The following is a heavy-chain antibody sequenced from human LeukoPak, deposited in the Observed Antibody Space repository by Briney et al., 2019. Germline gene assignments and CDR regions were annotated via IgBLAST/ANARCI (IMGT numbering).Heavy chain of an antibody. V-gene: IGHV3-21*01. CDR2: ISSSSTYI. CDR1: GLTVSSYS. D-gene: IGHD3-10*02. J-gene: IGHJ6*04. CDR3: AELGITMIGGV. Sequence: GGSLRLSCAASGLTVSSYSMNWVCQAPGKGLEWVSSISSSSTYIYYADSVKGRFTISRDSSKNTLYLQMNSLRAEDTAVYYCAELGITMIGGVWGKGTTVTISS.